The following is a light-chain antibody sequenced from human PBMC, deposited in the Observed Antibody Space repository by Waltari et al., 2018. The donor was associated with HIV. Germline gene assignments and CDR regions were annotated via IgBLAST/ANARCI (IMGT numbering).Light chain of an antibody. CDR1: QSISSY. J-gene: IGKJ5*01. CDR3: QHRSNRPL. Sequence: EIVLTQSPATLSLSPGERATLSCRASQSISSYLAWYQQKPGQAPRLLIFGASNRATGIAARFSGSGSGTDFTLTISSLEPDDFAVYYCQHRSNRPLFGQGTRLEIK. CDR2: GAS. V-gene: IGKV3-11*01.